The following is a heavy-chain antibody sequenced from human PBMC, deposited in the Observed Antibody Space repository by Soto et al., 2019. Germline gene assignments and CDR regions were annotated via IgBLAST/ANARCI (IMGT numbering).Heavy chain of an antibody. Sequence: QVQLVQSGAEVKKPGASVKVSCKASGYTFTSYGISWVRQAPGQGLEWMGWINVYNGNTNDAQKLQGRVTMTTDTSPRSAYLDLRSLGSEDTAVYSCARDTSRGEYDYWGQGTLVTVSS. V-gene: IGHV1-18*01. J-gene: IGHJ4*02. CDR3: ARDTSRGEYDY. CDR1: GYTFTSYG. D-gene: IGHD3-10*01. CDR2: INVYNGNT.